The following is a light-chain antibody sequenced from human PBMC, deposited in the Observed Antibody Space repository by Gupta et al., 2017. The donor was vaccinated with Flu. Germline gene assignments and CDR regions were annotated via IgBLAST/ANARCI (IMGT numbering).Light chain of an antibody. CDR1: QSVSSY. Sequence: EIVLTQSPATLSLSPGERATLSCRASQSVSSYLAWYQQKPGQAPRLLIYDASNRATGIPARFSGSGSGTDFTLTISSREPEDFAVYYCQLRSNWGGFTFGHGTKVDIK. CDR2: DAS. J-gene: IGKJ3*01. V-gene: IGKV3-11*01. CDR3: QLRSNWGGFT.